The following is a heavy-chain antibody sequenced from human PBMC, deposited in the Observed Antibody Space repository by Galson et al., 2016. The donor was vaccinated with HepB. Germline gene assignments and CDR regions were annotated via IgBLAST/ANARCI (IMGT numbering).Heavy chain of an antibody. CDR1: GYSFNTYW. CDR2: IYPGDSDT. J-gene: IGHJ4*02. D-gene: IGHD2-2*01. CDR3: ARQYCTNTNCYGGFDY. V-gene: IGHV5-51*01. Sequence: QSGAEVKKSGESLKISCKGSGYSFNTYWIGWVRQMPGKGLEWMGIIYPGDSDTRYNPSFQGQVTISTDKSINTAYLQWSSLKASDTAMYYCARQYCTNTNCYGGFDYWGQGTLVAVSS.